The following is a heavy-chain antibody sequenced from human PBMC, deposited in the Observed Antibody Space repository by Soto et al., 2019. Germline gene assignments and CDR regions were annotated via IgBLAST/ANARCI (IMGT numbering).Heavy chain of an antibody. CDR2: ISLYSDGT. CDR3: ARAVLGAEVSFGP. V-gene: IGHV1-18*01. D-gene: IGHD2-8*01. Sequence: ASVKVSCKTSGFAFSNYGITWVRQAPGQPLEWLGWISLYSDGTNYAQKFQGRVSMTTDTSTTTAYMELRSLRSDDTAVYYCARAVLGAEVSFGPWGQGTLVTVSS. J-gene: IGHJ5*02. CDR1: GFAFSNYG.